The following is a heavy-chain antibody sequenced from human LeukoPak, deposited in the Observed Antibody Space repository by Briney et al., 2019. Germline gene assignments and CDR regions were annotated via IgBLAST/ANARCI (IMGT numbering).Heavy chain of an antibody. V-gene: IGHV1-2*06. CDR1: GYTFSAYC. CDR3: ARSGNFWGGSLTGWNYLEH. J-gene: IGHJ4*02. D-gene: IGHD3-3*01. CDR2: INPDSGDT. Sequence: GASVKVSCKASGYTFSAYCMHWVRQAPGQGLEWMGRINPDSGDTNFAQHLQGRVTMTTDTSINTAYMELRGLRSDDTAVYYCARSGNFWGGSLTGWNYLEHWGQGTLVTVSS.